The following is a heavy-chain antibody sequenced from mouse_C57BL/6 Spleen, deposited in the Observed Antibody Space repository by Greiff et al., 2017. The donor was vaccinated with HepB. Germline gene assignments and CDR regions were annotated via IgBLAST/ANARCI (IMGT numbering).Heavy chain of an antibody. Sequence: VQLQQPGAELVRPGTSVKLSCKASGYTFTSYWMHWVKQRPGQGLEWIGVIDPSDSYTNYNQKFKGKATLTVDTSSSTAYMQLSSLTSEDSAVYYCATPPPRYFDVWGPGTTVTVSS. J-gene: IGHJ1*01. V-gene: IGHV1-59*01. CDR3: ATPPPRYFDV. CDR1: GYTFTSYW. CDR2: IDPSDSYT.